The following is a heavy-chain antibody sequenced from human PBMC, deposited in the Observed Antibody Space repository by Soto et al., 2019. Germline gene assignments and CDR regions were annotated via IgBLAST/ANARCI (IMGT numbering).Heavy chain of an antibody. CDR1: GGSFSGYY. CDR3: ARGNRDIVVVPAAIGGMDV. CDR2: INHSGST. Sequence: SETLSLTCAVYGGSFSGYYWSWIRQPPGKGLEWIGEINHSGSTNYNPSLKSRVTISVDTSKNQFSLKLSSVTAADTAVYYCARGNRDIVVVPAAIGGMDVWGQGTTVTSP. V-gene: IGHV4-34*01. D-gene: IGHD2-2*01. J-gene: IGHJ6*02.